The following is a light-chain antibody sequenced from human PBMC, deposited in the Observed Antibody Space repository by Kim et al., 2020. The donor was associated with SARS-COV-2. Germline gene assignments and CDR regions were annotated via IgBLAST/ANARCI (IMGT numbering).Light chain of an antibody. J-gene: IGKJ1*01. CDR2: GAS. V-gene: IGKV3-20*01. CDR1: QSVTSTS. CDR3: HQYATSPWT. Sequence: DIVLTQSPGTLSLSPGERATLSCRASQSVTSTSLAWYQQKPGQAPRLLIYGASTGATGIPDRFSGSGSGTDFTLTISRLEPEDFAVYYCHQYATSPWTFGQGTKLEI.